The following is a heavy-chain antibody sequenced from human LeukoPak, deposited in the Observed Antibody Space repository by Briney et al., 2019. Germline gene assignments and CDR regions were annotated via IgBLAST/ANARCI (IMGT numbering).Heavy chain of an antibody. CDR3: ARDRIVGATSRWFDP. J-gene: IGHJ5*02. CDR1: GDSISTYF. D-gene: IGHD1-26*01. V-gene: IGHV4-59*01. CDR2: IFYSGST. Sequence: TSETLSLTCTVSGDSISTYFWSWIRQPPGKGLEWIGYIFYSGSTRYNPSLKSRVTILVDTSKKEFSLKLSSVTAADTAVYYCARDRIVGATSRWFDPWGQGTLVTVSS.